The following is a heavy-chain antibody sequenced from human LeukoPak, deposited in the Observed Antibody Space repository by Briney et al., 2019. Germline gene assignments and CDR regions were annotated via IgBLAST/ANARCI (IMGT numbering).Heavy chain of an antibody. CDR1: GFTVSSNY. CDR2: IYSGGST. Sequence: GGSLRLSCAASGFTVSSNYMSWVRQAPGKGLEWVSVIYSGGSTYYADSVKGRFTISRDNSKNTLYLQMNSLRAEDTAVYYCARDVGRGLGYYFDHWGQGTLVTVSS. CDR3: ARDVGRGLGYYFDH. V-gene: IGHV3-53*01. J-gene: IGHJ4*02. D-gene: IGHD3-10*01.